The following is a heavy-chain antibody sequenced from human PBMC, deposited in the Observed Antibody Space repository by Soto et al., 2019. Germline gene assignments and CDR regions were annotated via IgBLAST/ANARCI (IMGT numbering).Heavy chain of an antibody. J-gene: IGHJ4*02. CDR1: GYTFTDYY. CDR2: TTTNTGGT. Sequence: QVQLVQSGAEVKKPGASVKVSCKASGYTFTDYYIHWVRQAPGQGPEWLGWTTTNTGGTNYAQKFKGRVTVTRDTSTIPAYMELYRLTSDDTSVYYCVRDRVPMAPEFDYWGQGTLITVSS. D-gene: IGHD3-10*01. V-gene: IGHV1-2*02. CDR3: VRDRVPMAPEFDY.